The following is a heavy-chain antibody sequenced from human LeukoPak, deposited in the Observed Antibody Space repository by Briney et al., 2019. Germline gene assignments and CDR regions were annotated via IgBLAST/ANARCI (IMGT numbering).Heavy chain of an antibody. D-gene: IGHD5-18*01. CDR1: GDNFTTSA. V-gene: IGHV1-69*06. Sequence: GASVKVSCKLSGDNFTTSAVTWVRQAPGQGLEWMGRLTPIFGTPAYAQRFQGRVTITADKSTTTAYMELSGLKSDDTAVYYCTRAVAAAIFDYWGQGALVIVSP. CDR2: LTPIFGTP. J-gene: IGHJ4*02. CDR3: TRAVAAAIFDY.